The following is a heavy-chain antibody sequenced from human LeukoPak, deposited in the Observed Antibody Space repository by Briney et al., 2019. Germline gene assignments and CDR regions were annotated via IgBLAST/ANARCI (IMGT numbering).Heavy chain of an antibody. D-gene: IGHD6-13*01. CDR1: GGSISSGDYY. CDR2: IYYSGST. CDR3: ARFPSFSSSWLCYYYYYMDV. V-gene: IGHV4-30-4*08. J-gene: IGHJ6*03. Sequence: PSQTLSLTCTVSGGSISSGDYYWSWIRQPPGKGLEWIGYIYYSGSTYYNPSLKSRVTISVDTSKNQFSLKLSSVTAADTAVYYCARFPSFSSSWLCYYYYYMDVWGKGTTVTVSS.